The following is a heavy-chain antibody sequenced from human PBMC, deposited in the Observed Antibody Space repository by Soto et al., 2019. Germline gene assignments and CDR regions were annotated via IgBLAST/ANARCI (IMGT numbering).Heavy chain of an antibody. CDR1: GGSISPYY. V-gene: IGHV4-59*01. Sequence: SETLSLTCTVSGGSISPYYWSWIRQPPGQRLEWIAYIYYSGSTSYNPSLKSRLTISVDTSKNQFSVRLSSVTAADTAMYYCARLSSAWQDNWFDPWGQGTLVTVSS. J-gene: IGHJ5*02. D-gene: IGHD6-19*01. CDR3: ARLSSAWQDNWFDP. CDR2: IYYSGST.